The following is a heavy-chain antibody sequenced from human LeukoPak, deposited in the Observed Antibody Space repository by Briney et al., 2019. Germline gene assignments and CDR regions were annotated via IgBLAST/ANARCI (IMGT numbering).Heavy chain of an antibody. V-gene: IGHV1-69*13. CDR3: ARVLNRVAGPWFDP. CDR2: IIPIFGTA. J-gene: IGHJ5*02. D-gene: IGHD2-15*01. Sequence: SVKVSCKASGGTFSSYAISWVRQAPGQGLEWMGGIIPIFGTANYAQKFQGRVTITADESTSTAYMELSSLRSEDTAVYYCARVLNRVAGPWFDPGAREPWSPSPQ. CDR1: GGTFSSYA.